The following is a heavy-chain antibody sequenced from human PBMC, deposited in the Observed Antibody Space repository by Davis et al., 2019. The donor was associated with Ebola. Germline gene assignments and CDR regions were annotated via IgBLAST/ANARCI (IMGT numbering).Heavy chain of an antibody. CDR3: ASVGYSYGYQY. CDR2: ISSNGGST. CDR1: GFTFSSYA. J-gene: IGHJ4*02. V-gene: IGHV3-64*04. D-gene: IGHD5-18*01. Sequence: PGGSLRLSCSASGFTFSSYAMHWVRQAPGKGLEYVSAISSNGGSTYYADSVKGRFTISRDNSKNTLYLQMNSLRAEDMAVYYCASVGYSYGYQYWGQGTLVTVSS.